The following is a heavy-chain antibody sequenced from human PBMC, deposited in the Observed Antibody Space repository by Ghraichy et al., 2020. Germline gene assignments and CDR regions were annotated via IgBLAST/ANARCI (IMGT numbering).Heavy chain of an antibody. J-gene: IGHJ6*02. V-gene: IGHV3-48*02. CDR1: GFTFSSYS. D-gene: IGHD2-2*02. Sequence: GGSLRLSCAASGFTFSSYSMNWVRQAPGKGVEWVSYISSSSSTIYYADSVKGRFTISRDNAKNSLYLQMNSLRDEDTAVYYCARDRLVVVPAAIRRGYYYYYYGMDVWGQGTTVTVSS. CDR3: ARDRLVVVPAAIRRGYYYYYYGMDV. CDR2: ISSSSSTI.